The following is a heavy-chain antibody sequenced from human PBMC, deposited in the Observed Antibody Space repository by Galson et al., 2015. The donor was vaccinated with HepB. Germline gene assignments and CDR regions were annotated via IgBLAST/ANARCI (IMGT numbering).Heavy chain of an antibody. V-gene: IGHV3-7*01. CDR2: IQQDGSEK. J-gene: IGHJ6*03. Sequence: SLRLSCAASGFTFSSYWMSWVRQAPGKGLEWVANIQQDGSEKYHVDSVKGRFTISRDNAKNSLYLQMNSLRAEDTAVYYCARAPYGSGAHYYMDVWGKGTTGTGSS. CDR3: ARAPYGSGAHYYMDV. CDR1: GFTFSSYW. D-gene: IGHD3-10*01.